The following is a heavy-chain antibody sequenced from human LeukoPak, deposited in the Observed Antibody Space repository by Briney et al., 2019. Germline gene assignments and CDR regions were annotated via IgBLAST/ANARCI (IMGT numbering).Heavy chain of an antibody. Sequence: ASVKVSCKASGYTFSSYHISWVRQAPGQGLEWMGWISGYNGNTNYAQKLQGRVTMTTDTSTSTAYMELRSLRSDDTAVYYCARGGVRYFDWFDAFDIWGQGTMVTVSS. V-gene: IGHV1-18*04. J-gene: IGHJ3*02. D-gene: IGHD3-9*01. CDR1: GYTFSSYH. CDR2: ISGYNGNT. CDR3: ARGGVRYFDWFDAFDI.